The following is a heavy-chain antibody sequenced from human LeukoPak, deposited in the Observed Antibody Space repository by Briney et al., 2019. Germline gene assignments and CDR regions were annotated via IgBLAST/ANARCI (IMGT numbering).Heavy chain of an antibody. CDR2: ISYDGSNK. D-gene: IGHD2-15*01. CDR1: GFTFSNYA. Sequence: PGRSLRLSSAASGFTFSNYAIHWVRQAPGKGLEWVAVISYDGSNKYYADSVKGRFTISRDNSKNTLYLQMNSLRAEDTAVYYCAREKGLLYYFDYWGQGTLVTVSS. J-gene: IGHJ4*02. V-gene: IGHV3-30*04. CDR3: AREKGLLYYFDY.